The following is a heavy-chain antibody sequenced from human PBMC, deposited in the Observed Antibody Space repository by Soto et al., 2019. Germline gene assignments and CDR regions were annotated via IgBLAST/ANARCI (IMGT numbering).Heavy chain of an antibody. V-gene: IGHV1-69*08. CDR3: ARDERGFCSCGSCSTPLDY. CDR2: IIPILGIA. Sequence: QVQLVQSGAEVKKPGSSVKVSCKASGGTFSSYTISWVRQAPGQGLEWMGRIIPILGIANYAQKFQGRVKSTADKSTSTAYMELGSLSSEDTTVYYCARDERGFCSCGSCSTPLDYWGQGTLVTVSS. D-gene: IGHD2-15*01. J-gene: IGHJ4*02. CDR1: GGTFSSYT.